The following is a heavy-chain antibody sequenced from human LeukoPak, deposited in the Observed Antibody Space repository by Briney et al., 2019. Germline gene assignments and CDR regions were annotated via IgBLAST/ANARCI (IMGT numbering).Heavy chain of an antibody. V-gene: IGHV3-9*01. D-gene: IGHD1-26*01. Sequence: GRSLRLSCAASGFSFDDYAMHWVRQAPEKGLEWVSGISWNSGNIRYAESVKGRFTISRDNAKNSLYVQMNSLRPEDTALYYCVKDGQESVGARSNGMDVWGQGTTVTVSS. CDR3: VKDGQESVGARSNGMDV. CDR1: GFSFDDYA. CDR2: ISWNSGNI. J-gene: IGHJ6*02.